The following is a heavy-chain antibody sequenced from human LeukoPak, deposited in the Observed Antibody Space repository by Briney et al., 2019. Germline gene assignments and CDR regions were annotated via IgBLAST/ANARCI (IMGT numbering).Heavy chain of an antibody. CDR1: GYTFTSYY. V-gene: IGHV1-46*01. Sequence: GASVKVSCKASGYTFTSYYMHWVRQAPAQGLEWMGIINPSGGSTSYAQKFQGRVTMTRDMSTSTVYMELSSLRSEDTAVYYCARPPGHRPLDGAFDIWGQGTMVTVSS. CDR2: INPSGGST. D-gene: IGHD3-9*01. J-gene: IGHJ3*02. CDR3: ARPPGHRPLDGAFDI.